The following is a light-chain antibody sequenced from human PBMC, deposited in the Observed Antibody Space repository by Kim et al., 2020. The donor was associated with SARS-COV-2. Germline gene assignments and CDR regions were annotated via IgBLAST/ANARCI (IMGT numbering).Light chain of an antibody. Sequence: DIQMTQSPSTLSASVGDRVTITSRASQSIRTWLAWYQQKPGKAPKLLIYKASSLESGVPSRFSGSGSGTEFTLTISSLQPDDFATYYCQQYNTYWTFGQGTKVDIK. CDR2: KAS. CDR1: QSIRTW. CDR3: QQYNTYWT. J-gene: IGKJ1*01. V-gene: IGKV1-5*03.